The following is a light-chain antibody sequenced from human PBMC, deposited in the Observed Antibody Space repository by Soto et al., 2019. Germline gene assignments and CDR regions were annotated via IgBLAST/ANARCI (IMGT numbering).Light chain of an antibody. Sequence: DIQMTQSPSSLSASVGARVTITCRASQGISHFLAWYQQKPGKVPKLLIYAASILQSGVPPRFSGRGSGTDFTLTISSLQPEDVATYYCQKYNTVPRTFGQGTKVQ. CDR3: QKYNTVPRT. CDR2: AAS. V-gene: IGKV1-27*01. CDR1: QGISHF. J-gene: IGKJ1*01.